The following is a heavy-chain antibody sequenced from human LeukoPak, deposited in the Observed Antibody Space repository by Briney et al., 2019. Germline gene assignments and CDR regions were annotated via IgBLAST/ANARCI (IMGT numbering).Heavy chain of an antibody. Sequence: PSETLSLTCTVSGASVSRNWWSWVRQPPGKGLEWIGEIHHSGGTNYNPSLKSRVTMSLDNSNNHFSLKLSSVTAADTAVYYCAKVRTGHYFDYWGQGALVTVSS. CDR1: GASVSRNW. D-gene: IGHD3/OR15-3a*01. V-gene: IGHV4-4*02. J-gene: IGHJ4*02. CDR2: IHHSGGT. CDR3: AKVRTGHYFDY.